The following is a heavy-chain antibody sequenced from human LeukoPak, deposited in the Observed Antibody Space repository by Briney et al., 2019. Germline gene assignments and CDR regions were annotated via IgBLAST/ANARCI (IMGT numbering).Heavy chain of an antibody. V-gene: IGHV3-64*01. CDR3: ARGGVAVAGTYFDY. J-gene: IGHJ4*02. D-gene: IGHD6-19*01. Sequence: GALRLSCAASGFTFGSYAMHWVRQAPGKGLEYVSAISSNGGSTYYANSVKGRFTISRDNSKNTLYLQMGSLRAEDMAVYYCARGGVAVAGTYFDYWGQGTLVTVSS. CDR1: GFTFGSYA. CDR2: ISSNGGST.